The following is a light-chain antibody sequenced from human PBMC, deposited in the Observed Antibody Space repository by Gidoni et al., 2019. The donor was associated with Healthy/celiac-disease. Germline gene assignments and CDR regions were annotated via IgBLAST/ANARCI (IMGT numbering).Light chain of an antibody. CDR3: QQSYSTRYS. Sequence: DIQMTQSPSSLSASVGDRVTITCRASQSISSYLNWYQQKPGKATKLLIYAASSLQSGVPSMFSGSGSGTDFTLTISSLQPEDFATYYCQQSYSTRYSFGQXTKLEIK. V-gene: IGKV1-39*01. CDR2: AAS. CDR1: QSISSY. J-gene: IGKJ2*03.